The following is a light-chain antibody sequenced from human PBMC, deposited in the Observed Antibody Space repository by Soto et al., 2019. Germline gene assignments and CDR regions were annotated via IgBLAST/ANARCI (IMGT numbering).Light chain of an antibody. CDR3: QHYSNWPA. J-gene: IGKJ1*01. V-gene: IGKV3-15*01. Sequence: EIVMTQSPATLSVSPGERATLSCRASQSVSNNLAWYQQKPGQAPRLLIYGASTRAIGIPARFSGSGSGTEFTLTIGSLQSEDFAVYYCQHYSNWPAFGQGPKVQIK. CDR1: QSVSNN. CDR2: GAS.